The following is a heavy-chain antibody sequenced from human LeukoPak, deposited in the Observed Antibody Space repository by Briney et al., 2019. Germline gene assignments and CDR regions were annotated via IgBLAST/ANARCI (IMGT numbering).Heavy chain of an antibody. D-gene: IGHD6-13*01. J-gene: IGHJ4*02. CDR1: GFTFSSYA. V-gene: IGHV3-23*01. CDR2: ISGSGGST. CDR3: AKDPEGLIAAAGKTDY. Sequence: GGSLRLSCAASGFTFSSYAMSWVRQAPGKGLEWVSAISGSGGSTYYADSVKGRFTISRDNSKNTLYLQMNSLRAADTAVYYCAKDPEGLIAAAGKTDYWGQGTLVTVSS.